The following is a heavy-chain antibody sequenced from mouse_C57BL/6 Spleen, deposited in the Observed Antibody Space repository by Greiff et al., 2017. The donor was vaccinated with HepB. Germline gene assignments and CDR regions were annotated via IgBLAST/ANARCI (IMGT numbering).Heavy chain of an antibody. D-gene: IGHD1-1*01. Sequence: QVQLKESGPGLVAPSQSLSITCTVSGLSLTSYAISWVRQPPGKGLEWLGVIWTGGGTNYNSALKSRLSISKDNSKSQVFLKMNSLQTDDTARYYCARNSGGSSYYYAMDYWGQGTSVTVSS. V-gene: IGHV2-9-1*01. CDR1: GLSLTSYA. CDR3: ARNSGGSSYYYAMDY. CDR2: IWTGGGT. J-gene: IGHJ4*01.